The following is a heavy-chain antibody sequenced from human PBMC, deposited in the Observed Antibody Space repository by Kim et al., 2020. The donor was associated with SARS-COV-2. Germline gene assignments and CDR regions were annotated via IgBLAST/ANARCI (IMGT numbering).Heavy chain of an antibody. CDR2: INPSGDIT. CDR1: GFTFNNYF. D-gene: IGHD3-9*01. CDR3: ARENYDWREND. V-gene: IGHV1-46*02. Sequence: ASVKLSCKTFGFTFNNYFMQWVRQAPGQGLEWVGLINPSGDITNYAQKFQGRVMMTRDTSTSTVYMELSSLTSDDTAIYYCARENYDWRENDWGQGTLVTISS. J-gene: IGHJ4*02.